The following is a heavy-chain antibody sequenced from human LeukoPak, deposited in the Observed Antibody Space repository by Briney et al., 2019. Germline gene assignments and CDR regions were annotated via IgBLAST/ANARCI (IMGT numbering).Heavy chain of an antibody. J-gene: IGHJ4*02. V-gene: IGHV5-51*01. D-gene: IGHD5-24*01. Sequence: GESPKISCKGSGYSFTSYWIGWVRQMPGKGLEWMGIIYLGDSDTRYSPSFQGQVTISADKSIITAYLQWSSLKASDTAMYYCASPLGGDGYNFGYWGQGTLVTVSS. CDR1: GYSFTSYW. CDR3: ASPLGGDGYNFGY. CDR2: IYLGDSDT.